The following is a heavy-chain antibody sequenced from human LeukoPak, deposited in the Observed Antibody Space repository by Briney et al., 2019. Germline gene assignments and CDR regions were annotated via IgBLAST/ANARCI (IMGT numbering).Heavy chain of an antibody. CDR3: ARDRDYVWGTYRALWVMDV. CDR2: IIPILDVT. J-gene: IGHJ6*02. V-gene: IGHV1-69*04. Sequence: ASVKVSCKASGGTFTNYAINWVRQAPGQGLEWMGRIIPILDVTNYAQKFQGRVTITADQSTSTAYMELSSLRSEDTAVYYCARDRDYVWGTYRALWVMDVWGQGTTVTVSS. D-gene: IGHD3-16*02. CDR1: GGTFTNYA.